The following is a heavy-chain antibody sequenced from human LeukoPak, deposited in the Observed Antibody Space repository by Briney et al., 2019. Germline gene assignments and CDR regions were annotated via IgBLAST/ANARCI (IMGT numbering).Heavy chain of an antibody. CDR3: ARDAHGDYGTDY. CDR2: ISGGSTYI. V-gene: IGHV3-21*01. Sequence: GGSLRLSCAASGFIFTNYNINWVRQAPGKGLEWVSSISGGSTYIYYADSVRGRFTISRDNAKNSVYLQMNSLRAEDTAVYYCARDAHGDYGTDYWGQGTLVTVSS. J-gene: IGHJ4*02. D-gene: IGHD4-17*01. CDR1: GFIFTNYN.